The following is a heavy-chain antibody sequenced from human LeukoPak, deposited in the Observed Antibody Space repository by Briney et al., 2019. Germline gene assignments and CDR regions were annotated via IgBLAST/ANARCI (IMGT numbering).Heavy chain of an antibody. CDR3: VRYSYYLYYFGVDV. D-gene: IGHD1-26*01. J-gene: IGHJ6*02. V-gene: IGHV4-59*01. CDR1: GGSIGTYY. CDR2: IYYTGST. Sequence: PSETLSLTCTISGGSIGTYYWSWIQQPPGKGLEWIGYIYYTGSTNYNPSLKSRVNMSLDTSKNQFSLNLSSLTAADTAVYYCVRYSYYLYYFGVDVWGQGTTVTVSS.